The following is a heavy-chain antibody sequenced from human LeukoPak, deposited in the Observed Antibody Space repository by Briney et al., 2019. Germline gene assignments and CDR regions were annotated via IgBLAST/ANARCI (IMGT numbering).Heavy chain of an antibody. CDR2: ISGSGGST. CDR1: GFTFSSSA. V-gene: IGHV3-23*01. D-gene: IGHD3-10*01. Sequence: GGSLRLSCAASGFTFSSSAMSWVRQAPGKGLEWVSAISGSGGSTYYADSVKGRFTISRDNSKNTLYLQMNSLRAEDTAVYYCAKSKGLLWFGELLPGFDYWGQGTLVTVSS. J-gene: IGHJ4*02. CDR3: AKSKGLLWFGELLPGFDY.